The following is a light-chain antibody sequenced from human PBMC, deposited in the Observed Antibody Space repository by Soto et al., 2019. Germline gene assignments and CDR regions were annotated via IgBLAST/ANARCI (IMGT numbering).Light chain of an antibody. Sequence: QPVLTQPPSASGTPGQRVTISCSGSSSNIGSNTVNWYQQLPGTAPKLLIYSNNQRPSGVPDRFSGSKSGTSASLAISGLQSEDEADYYCAAWDDSLNGRDWVFGGGTKLPS. CDR1: SSNIGSNT. V-gene: IGLV1-44*01. J-gene: IGLJ3*02. CDR3: AAWDDSLNGRDWV. CDR2: SNN.